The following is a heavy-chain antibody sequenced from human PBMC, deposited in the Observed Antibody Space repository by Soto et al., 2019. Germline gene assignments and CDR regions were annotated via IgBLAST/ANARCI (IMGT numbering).Heavy chain of an antibody. D-gene: IGHD2-2*01. J-gene: IGHJ1*01. CDR1: GYTFTTYG. Sequence: QVQLVQSGAEVKKPGASVKVSCRTSGYTFTTYGLSWVRQAPGQGLEWMGWISTYNGDTRYAQKFQGRVTMTTDTSTTTADMELMSLKSDDTAVYYCAIAQPYGPYCSSDNCYPPGDEYFHHWRQGTLVTVSS. V-gene: IGHV1-18*01. CDR3: AIAQPYGPYCSSDNCYPPGDEYFHH. CDR2: ISTYNGDT.